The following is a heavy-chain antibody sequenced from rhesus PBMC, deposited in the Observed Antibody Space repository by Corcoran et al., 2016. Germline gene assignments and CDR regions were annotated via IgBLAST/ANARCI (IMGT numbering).Heavy chain of an antibody. CDR3: ARFSDYLPSRDY. CDR2: IYGTTGSI. J-gene: IGHJ4*01. CDR1: GGSFSSYW. Sequence: QVQLQESGPGLVKPSETLSLTCAVSGGSFSSYWWGWTRQPPGKGLEWIGSIYGTTGSIENNPSLKSRATISRDTSKNQFSRKLSSVTAADTAVCYCARFSDYLPSRDYWGQGVLVTVSS. D-gene: IGHD2-2*01. V-gene: IGHV4-160*01.